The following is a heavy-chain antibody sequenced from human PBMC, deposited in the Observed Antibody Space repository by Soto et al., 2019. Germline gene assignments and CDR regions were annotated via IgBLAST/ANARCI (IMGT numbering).Heavy chain of an antibody. J-gene: IGHJ6*01. D-gene: IGHD2-15*01. Sequence: RWVQQSTEQGLEWMGWISGYNGNTNYSQKLQGRVTMTTDTSTSTAYMELRSLRSDDTAVYYCARDPYCSAGSCYEALSVDAWGPATTVTV. CDR2: ISGYNGNT. V-gene: IGHV1-18*01. CDR3: ARDPYCSAGSCYEALSVDA.